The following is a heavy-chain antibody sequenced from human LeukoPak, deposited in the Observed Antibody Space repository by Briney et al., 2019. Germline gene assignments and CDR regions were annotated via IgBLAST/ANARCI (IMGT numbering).Heavy chain of an antibody. Sequence: ASVKVSCKASGYTFTSYGISWVRRAPGQGLEGMGWISAYNGNTNYAQKLQGRVTMTTDTSTSTAYMELRSLRSDDTAVYYCARGIPIVVVPAAIRDYYYYYYMDVWGKGTTVTVSS. J-gene: IGHJ6*03. D-gene: IGHD2-2*01. CDR2: ISAYNGNT. CDR1: GYTFTSYG. V-gene: IGHV1-18*01. CDR3: ARGIPIVVVPAAIRDYYYYYYMDV.